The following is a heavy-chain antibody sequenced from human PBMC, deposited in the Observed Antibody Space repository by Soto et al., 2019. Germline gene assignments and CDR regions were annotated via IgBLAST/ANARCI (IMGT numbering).Heavy chain of an antibody. CDR3: ARDEVPAANWCDT. CDR1: GYTFINYG. CDR2: ISGYNGNT. Sequence: ASVKVSCKASGYTFINYGITWVRQPPGQGLEWMGWISGYNGNTNYAQKVQGRVTMTTDTSTNTAYMEPRSLRSDDTAVYYCARDEVPAANWCDTWGQGTLVTVSS. V-gene: IGHV1-18*01. D-gene: IGHD2-2*01. J-gene: IGHJ5*02.